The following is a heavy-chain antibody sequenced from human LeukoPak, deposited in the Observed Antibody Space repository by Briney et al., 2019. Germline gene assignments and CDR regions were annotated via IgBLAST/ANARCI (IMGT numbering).Heavy chain of an antibody. J-gene: IGHJ4*02. CDR1: GGSISSYY. D-gene: IGHD3-22*01. CDR2: IYYSGST. Sequence: SETLSLTCTVSGGSISSYYWSWIRQPPGKGLEWIGYIYYSGSTNDNPSLKSRVTISVDTSKNQFSLKLSSVTAADTAVYYCARRAFSSGYYYFDYWGQGTLVTVSS. V-gene: IGHV4-59*08. CDR3: ARRAFSSGYYYFDY.